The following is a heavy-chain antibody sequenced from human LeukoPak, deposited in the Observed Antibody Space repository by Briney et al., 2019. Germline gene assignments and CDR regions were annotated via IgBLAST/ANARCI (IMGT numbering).Heavy chain of an antibody. V-gene: IGHV4-34*01. Sequence: SETLSLTCAVYGGSFSGYYWSWIRQPPGKGLEWIGEINHSGSTNYNPSLKSRVTISVDTSKNQFSLKLSSVTAADTAVYYCARAEAGKPFDYWGQGTLVTVSS. CDR3: ARAEAGKPFDY. J-gene: IGHJ4*02. D-gene: IGHD4-23*01. CDR1: GGSFSGYY. CDR2: INHSGST.